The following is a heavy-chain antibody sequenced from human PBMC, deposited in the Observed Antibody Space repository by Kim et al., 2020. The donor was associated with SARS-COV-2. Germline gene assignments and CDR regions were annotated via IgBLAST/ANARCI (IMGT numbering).Heavy chain of an antibody. CDR1: GFTFGDYA. Sequence: GGSLRLSCAASGFTFGDYAMHWVRQAPGKGLEWVSGISWNSGSIGYADSVKGRFTISRDNAKNSLYLQMNSLRAEDTALYYCAKDSGCSSTSCYNWFDPWGQGTLVTVSS. D-gene: IGHD2-2*01. CDR2: ISWNSGSI. CDR3: AKDSGCSSTSCYNWFDP. V-gene: IGHV3-9*01. J-gene: IGHJ5*02.